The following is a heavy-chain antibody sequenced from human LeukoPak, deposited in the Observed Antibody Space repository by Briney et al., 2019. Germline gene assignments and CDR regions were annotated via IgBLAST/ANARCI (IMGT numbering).Heavy chain of an antibody. D-gene: IGHD1-7*01. V-gene: IGHV3-66*02. CDR2: IYSGGST. CDR1: GFTVSINY. CDR3: ARDVREELPGRY. Sequence: GGSLRLSCAASGFTVSINYMSWVRQAPGKGLEWVSVIYSGGSTYYADSVKGRFTISRDNSKNTLHLQMNSLRAEDTAVYYCARDVREELPGRYWGQGTLVTVSS. J-gene: IGHJ4*02.